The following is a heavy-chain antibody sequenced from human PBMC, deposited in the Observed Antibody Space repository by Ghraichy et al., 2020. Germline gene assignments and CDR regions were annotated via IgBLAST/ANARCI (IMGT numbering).Heavy chain of an antibody. CDR1: GGSISSNYW. D-gene: IGHD3-10*02. CDR2: IYQSGST. CDR3: ARHLFGANAFDI. Sequence: LTCAVSGGSISSNYWWSWVRQPPGKGLEWTGEIYQSGSTNYNPSLKSRVTISLDRPKNQCSLKLTSVTAADTAVYFCARHLFGANAFDIWGQGTMVTVSS. V-gene: IGHV4-4*01. J-gene: IGHJ3*02.